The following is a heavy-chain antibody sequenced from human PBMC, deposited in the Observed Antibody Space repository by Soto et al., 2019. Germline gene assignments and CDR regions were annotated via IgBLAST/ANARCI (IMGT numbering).Heavy chain of an antibody. CDR1: EFSLTTSGVG. D-gene: IGHD4-17*01. CDR3: THKGYGDYPLDY. J-gene: IGHJ4*02. V-gene: IGHV2-5*02. CDR2: IYWDARK. Sequence: QITLKVSGPTLVKPTQTLTLTCTFSEFSLTTSGVGVGWIRQPPGKALEWLAVIYWDARKHYSPSLKSRLTITKDTSKNQVVLTMPNMDPVDTATYYCTHKGYGDYPLDYWGQGTLGTVSS.